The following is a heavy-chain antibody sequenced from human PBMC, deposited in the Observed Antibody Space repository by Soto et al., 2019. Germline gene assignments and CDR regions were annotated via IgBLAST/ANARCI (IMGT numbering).Heavy chain of an antibody. CDR1: GYTFTTYG. D-gene: IGHD1-1*01. Sequence: QVHLVQSGAEVKKPGASVKVTCKGSGYTFTTYGITWVRQAPGQGLEWMGWISAHNGNTNYAQKLQGRVTVTRDTSTSTAYMELRSLRSDDTAVYYCARGRYGDYWGQGALVTVSS. J-gene: IGHJ4*02. CDR3: ARGRYGDY. CDR2: ISAHNGNT. V-gene: IGHV1-18*01.